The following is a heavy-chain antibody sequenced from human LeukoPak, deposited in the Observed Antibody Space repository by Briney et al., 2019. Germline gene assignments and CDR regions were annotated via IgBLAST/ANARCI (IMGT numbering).Heavy chain of an antibody. V-gene: IGHV4-59*01. CDR2: IYYSGST. Sequence: SETLSLTCTVSGGSISSYYWSWIRQPPGKGLEWIGYIYYSGSTNYNPSLKSRVTISVDTSKNQFSLKLSSVTAADTAVYYCARAGSSSWYFRGGFDYWGQGTLVTVSS. J-gene: IGHJ4*02. D-gene: IGHD6-13*01. CDR3: ARAGSSSWYFRGGFDY. CDR1: GGSISSYY.